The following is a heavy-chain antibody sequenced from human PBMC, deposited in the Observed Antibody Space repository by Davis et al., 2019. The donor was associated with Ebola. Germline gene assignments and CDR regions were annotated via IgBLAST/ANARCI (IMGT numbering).Heavy chain of an antibody. J-gene: IGHJ4*02. CDR2: ISGFNTNT. CDR1: GYTFTSYG. CDR3: ARAPNYDVLTGTSSYYFDY. V-gene: IGHV1-18*04. Sequence: ASVTVSCQSSGYTFTSYGLVWVRQAPGLGLEWMGWISGFNTNTNFAQKFQGRVTVSKDTSTNPAYMDLRSLTSDDTAIYYCARAPNYDVLTGTSSYYFDYWGQGTLVTVSS. D-gene: IGHD3-9*01.